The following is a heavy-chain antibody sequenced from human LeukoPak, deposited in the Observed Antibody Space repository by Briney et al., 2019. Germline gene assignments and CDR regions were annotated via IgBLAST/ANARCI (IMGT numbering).Heavy chain of an antibody. CDR2: IYSGGST. D-gene: IGHD3-16*01. Sequence: GGSLRLSCAASGFTVSSNYMSRVRQAPGKGLEWVSVIYSGGSTYYADSVKGRFTISRDNSKNTQYLQMNSLRAEDTAVYYCARALGAFSYGFMDVWGKGTTVTVSS. V-gene: IGHV3-53*01. CDR3: ARALGAFSYGFMDV. J-gene: IGHJ6*03. CDR1: GFTVSSNY.